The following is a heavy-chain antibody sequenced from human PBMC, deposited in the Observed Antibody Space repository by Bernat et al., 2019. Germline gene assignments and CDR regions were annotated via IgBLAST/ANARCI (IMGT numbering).Heavy chain of an antibody. D-gene: IGHD2-21*01. J-gene: IGHJ5*02. Sequence: QVQLVQSGAEVKKPGASVKVSCKASGYTFTSYYMHWVRQAPGQGLEWMGIINPSGGSTSYARKFQGRVTMTRDTSTSTVYMELSSLRSEDTAVYYCARGGCGGDCYPWFDPWGQGTLVTVSS. CDR1: GYTFTSYY. CDR3: ARGGCGGDCYPWFDP. CDR2: INPSGGST. V-gene: IGHV1-46*03.